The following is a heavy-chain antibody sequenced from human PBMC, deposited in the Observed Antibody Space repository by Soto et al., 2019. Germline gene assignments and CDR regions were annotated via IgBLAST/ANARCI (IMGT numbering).Heavy chain of an antibody. V-gene: IGHV4-59*08. CDR1: GGSISSYY. D-gene: IGHD3-22*01. J-gene: IGHJ4*02. Sequence: SETLSLTCTVSGGSISSYYWSWIRQPPGKGLEWIGYIYYSGSTNYNPSLKSRVTISVDTSKNQFSLKLSSVTAADTAVYYCARARDSSGFYFDYWGQGSLVTVSS. CDR3: ARARDSSGFYFDY. CDR2: IYYSGST.